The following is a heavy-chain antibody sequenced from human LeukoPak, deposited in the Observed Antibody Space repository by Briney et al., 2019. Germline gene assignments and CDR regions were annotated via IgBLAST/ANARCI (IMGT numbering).Heavy chain of an antibody. CDR1: GGSISSGDYY. CDR3: ARLRYYGDYVDY. Sequence: PSQTLSLTCTVSGGSISSGDYYWGWIRQPPGKGLEWIGSLYYSGSTYFNPSLKSRLTISVDTSKNQFSLKLSSVTAADTAVYYCARLRYYGDYVDYWGQGTLVTVSS. V-gene: IGHV4-39*01. D-gene: IGHD4-17*01. CDR2: LYYSGST. J-gene: IGHJ4*02.